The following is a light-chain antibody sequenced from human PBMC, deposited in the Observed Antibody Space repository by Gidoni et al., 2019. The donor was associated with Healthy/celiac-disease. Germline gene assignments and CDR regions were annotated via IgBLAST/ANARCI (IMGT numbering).Light chain of an antibody. CDR3: QQRSNWRGT. V-gene: IGKV3-11*01. J-gene: IGKJ3*01. CDR2: DAS. Sequence: IVLPQSPATLSLSPGERATLSCRASQSVSSYLAWYQQKPGQAPRLLIYDASNRATGIPARFSGSGSGTDFTLTISSLEPEDFAVYYCQQRSNWRGTFGPXTKVDIK. CDR1: QSVSSY.